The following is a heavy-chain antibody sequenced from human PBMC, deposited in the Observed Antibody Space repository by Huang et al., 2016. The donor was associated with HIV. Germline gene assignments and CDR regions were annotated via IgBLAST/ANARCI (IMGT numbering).Heavy chain of an antibody. D-gene: IGHD5-12*01. CDR1: GFIVDNFG. CDR3: ARAVDGFNSKGFYMDV. CDR2: IRSDGSNE. V-gene: IGHV3-30*02. J-gene: IGHJ6*03. Sequence: QVQLVESGGGVVQPGGSLRLSCGASGFIVDNFGMHWVRQDAGKWLEWVALIRSDGSNEYNGESVKGRFSISRDNFENMVYLQMNSLGDGDTAIYYWARAVDGFNSKGFYMDVWGKGTAVIVSS.